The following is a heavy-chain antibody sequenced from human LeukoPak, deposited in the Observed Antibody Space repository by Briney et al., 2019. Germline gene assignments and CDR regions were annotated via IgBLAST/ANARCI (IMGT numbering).Heavy chain of an antibody. V-gene: IGHV4-39*01. J-gene: IGHJ3*02. CDR1: GDSISSSSHY. Sequence: SETLSLTCTVSGDSISSSSHYWGWIRQPPGKTLVWIGSLHHTGRSYSSAALKSRVNISMDMSKSQFSLKLNSVTAADSGVYYCVAEMTASAAFDIWGRGTLVAVSS. D-gene: IGHD2-21*02. CDR3: VAEMTASAAFDI. CDR2: LHHTGRS.